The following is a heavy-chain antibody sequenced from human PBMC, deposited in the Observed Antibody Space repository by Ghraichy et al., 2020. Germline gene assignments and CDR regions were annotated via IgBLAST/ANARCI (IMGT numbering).Heavy chain of an antibody. CDR2: IYYSGST. Sequence: SETLSLTCTVSGGSISSYYWSWIRQPPGKGLEWIGYIYYSGSTNYNPSLKSRVTISVDTSKNQFSLKLSSVTAADTAVYYCARYGHSRFLEWTLYYYYGMDVWGQGTTVTVSS. D-gene: IGHD3-3*01. CDR3: ARYGHSRFLEWTLYYYYGMDV. J-gene: IGHJ6*02. CDR1: GGSISSYY. V-gene: IGHV4-59*01.